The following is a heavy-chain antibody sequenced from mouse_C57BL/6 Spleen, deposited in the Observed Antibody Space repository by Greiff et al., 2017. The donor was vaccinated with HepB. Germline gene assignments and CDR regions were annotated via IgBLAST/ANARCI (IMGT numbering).Heavy chain of an antibody. V-gene: IGHV5-16*01. D-gene: IGHD2-10*01. CDR1: GFTFSDYY. CDR2: INYDGSST. CDR3: ARAGLLLGYFDY. Sequence: EVKLVESEGGLVQPGSSMKLSCTASGFTFSDYYMAWVRQVPEKGLEWVANINYDGSSTYYLDSLKSRFIISRDNAKNILYLQMSSLKSEDTATYYCARAGLLLGYFDYWGQGTTLTVSS. J-gene: IGHJ2*01.